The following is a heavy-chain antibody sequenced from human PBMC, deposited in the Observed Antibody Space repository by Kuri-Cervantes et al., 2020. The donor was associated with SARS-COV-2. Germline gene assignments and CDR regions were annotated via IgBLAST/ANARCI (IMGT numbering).Heavy chain of an antibody. Sequence: GESLKISCAASGFTFSDYFMSWIRQAPGKGLEWISYISSSGSTIYYADSVKGRFTISRDNAKNSLYLQMNSLRAEDTAVYYCARVPRRHSYGSFDPWGQGTLVTVSS. CDR2: ISSSGSTI. CDR3: ARVPRRHSYGSFDP. V-gene: IGHV3-11*04. CDR1: GFTFSDYF. D-gene: IGHD5-18*01. J-gene: IGHJ5*02.